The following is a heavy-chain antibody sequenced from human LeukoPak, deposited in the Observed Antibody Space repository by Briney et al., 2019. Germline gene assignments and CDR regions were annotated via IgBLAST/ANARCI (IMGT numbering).Heavy chain of an antibody. CDR1: GFTFSIYS. D-gene: IGHD3-22*01. Sequence: GGSLRLSCAASGFTFSIYSMNWVRQAPGKGLEWVSYISSSGSTIYYADSVKGRFTISRNNAKNSLYLQMNSLRAEDTAVYYCARETYYYDSSGYYSHYYCYYMDVWGKGTTVTISS. CDR3: ARETYYYDSSGYYSHYYCYYMDV. J-gene: IGHJ6*03. CDR2: ISSSGSTI. V-gene: IGHV3-48*04.